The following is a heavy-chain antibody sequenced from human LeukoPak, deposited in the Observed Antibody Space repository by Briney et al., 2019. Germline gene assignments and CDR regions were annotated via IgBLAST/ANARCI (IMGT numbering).Heavy chain of an antibody. CDR2: ISSSSSYI. V-gene: IGHV3-21*01. J-gene: IGHJ4*02. CDR3: ARSIVVVPAAIGGIDY. D-gene: IGHD2-2*01. CDR1: GFTFSSYS. Sequence: GGSLRLSCAASGFTFSSYSMTWVRQAPGRGLEWVSSISSSSSYIYYADSVKGRFTISRDNAKNSLYLQMNSLRAEDTAVYYCARSIVVVPAAIGGIDYWGQGTLVTVSS.